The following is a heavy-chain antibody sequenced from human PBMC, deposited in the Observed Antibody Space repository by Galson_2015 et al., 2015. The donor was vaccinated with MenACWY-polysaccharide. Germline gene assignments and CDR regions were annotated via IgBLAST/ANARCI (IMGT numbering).Heavy chain of an antibody. V-gene: IGHV3-7*01. CDR2: IKYDGSVK. Sequence: SLRLSCAASGFMFSNSWTAWVRQAPGKGLEWVGNIKYDGSVKYYVDSVKGRFTISRDNAENSVYLQMNSLRAEDTAVYYCARDPEWGANDYWGQGTLVTVSS. CDR1: GFMFSNSW. J-gene: IGHJ4*02. D-gene: IGHD1-26*01. CDR3: ARDPEWGANDY.